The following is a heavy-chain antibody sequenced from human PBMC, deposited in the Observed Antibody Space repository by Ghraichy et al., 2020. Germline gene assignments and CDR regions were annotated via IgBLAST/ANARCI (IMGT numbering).Heavy chain of an antibody. CDR1: GFTFSDYY. CDR3: ARGSPNLVRGLDRGPFDY. Sequence: GESLNISCAASGFTFSDYYMSWIRQAPGKGLECVSIISSTSTYTYYVGSVKGRFTISRDNPKNSLYLQMSSLRSEDTAVYYCARGSPNLVRGLDRGPFDYWGQGIVVTVSS. D-gene: IGHD3-10*01. J-gene: IGHJ4*02. V-gene: IGHV3-11*06. CDR2: ISSTSTYT.